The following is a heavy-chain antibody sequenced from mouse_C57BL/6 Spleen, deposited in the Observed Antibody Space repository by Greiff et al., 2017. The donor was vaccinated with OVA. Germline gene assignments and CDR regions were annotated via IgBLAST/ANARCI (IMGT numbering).Heavy chain of an antibody. Sequence: QVQLQQPGAELVMPGASVKLSCKASGYTFTSYWMHWVKQRPGQGLEWIGELDPSDSYTNYNQKFKGKSTLTVDKSSSTTYMQLSSLTSEDSAVYYCARRRYGNYGFDYWGQGTTLTGSS. V-gene: IGHV1-69*01. CDR2: LDPSDSYT. J-gene: IGHJ2*01. CDR3: ARRRYGNYGFDY. CDR1: GYTFTSYW. D-gene: IGHD2-10*02.